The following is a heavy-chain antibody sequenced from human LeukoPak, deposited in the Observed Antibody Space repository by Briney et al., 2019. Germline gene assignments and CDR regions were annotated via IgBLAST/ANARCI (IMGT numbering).Heavy chain of an antibody. Sequence: ASVKVSCKASGYTFTSYGIGWVRQAPGQGLEWMGWISAYNGNTNYAQKLQGRVTMTTDTSTSTAYMELRSLRSDDTAVYYCARSRGQPAADLLFDYWGQGTLVTVSS. D-gene: IGHD2-2*01. CDR2: ISAYNGNT. CDR3: ARSRGQPAADLLFDY. J-gene: IGHJ4*02. V-gene: IGHV1-18*01. CDR1: GYTFTSYG.